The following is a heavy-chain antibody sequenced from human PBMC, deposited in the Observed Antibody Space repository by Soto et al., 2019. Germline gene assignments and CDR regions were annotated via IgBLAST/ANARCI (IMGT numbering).Heavy chain of an antibody. D-gene: IGHD3-16*01. CDR1: GGTFKDHG. V-gene: IGHV3-30*03. J-gene: IGHJ2*01. CDR3: ARDGWGSNWYFES. Sequence: PWGSLRRSXGAPGGTFKDHGMHWARQTPGEGLEWVAVISYDGKQTYYADSVKGRFTISKDKSKRTLYLQMDSLRVDDTALYYCARDGWGSNWYFESWGRGTLVTVSS. CDR2: ISYDGKQT.